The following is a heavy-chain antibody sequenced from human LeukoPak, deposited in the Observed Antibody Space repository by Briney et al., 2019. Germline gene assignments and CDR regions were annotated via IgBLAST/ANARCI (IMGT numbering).Heavy chain of an antibody. Sequence: PGGSLRLPCAASGFTFSNYVVSWVRQAPGKGLEWVSAISVSGGSTYYAESVKGRFTISRDNSKNTLNLQMNSLRADDTAVYYCAKDRRYCSSTSCYNSGEIDYWGQGILVTVSS. CDR1: GFTFSNYV. CDR3: AKDRRYCSSTSCYNSGEIDY. CDR2: ISVSGGST. D-gene: IGHD2-2*02. V-gene: IGHV3-23*01. J-gene: IGHJ4*02.